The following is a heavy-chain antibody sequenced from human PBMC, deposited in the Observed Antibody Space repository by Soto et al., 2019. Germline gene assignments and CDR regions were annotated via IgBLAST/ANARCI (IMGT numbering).Heavy chain of an antibody. CDR1: GYTFTSYG. Sequence: ASVKVSCKASGYTFTSYGISWVRQAPGQGLEWVGWISAYNGNTNYAQKLQGRVTMTTDTSTSTAYMELRSLRSDDTAVYYCARVVGNDYYDSSGYRTLNWFDPWGQGTLVTVSS. V-gene: IGHV1-18*01. CDR2: ISAYNGNT. D-gene: IGHD3-22*01. J-gene: IGHJ5*02. CDR3: ARVVGNDYYDSSGYRTLNWFDP.